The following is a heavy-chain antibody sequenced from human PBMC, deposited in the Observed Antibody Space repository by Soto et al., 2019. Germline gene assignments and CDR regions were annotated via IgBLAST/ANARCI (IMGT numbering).Heavy chain of an antibody. V-gene: IGHV1-69*01. J-gene: IGHJ4*02. CDR3: ARERVGVVPAAVRYFDF. CDR1: GGTFSSYA. D-gene: IGHD2-2*01. Sequence: QVQLVQSGAEVKKPGSSVKVSCKASGGTFSSYAISWVRQAPGQGLEWMGGIIPIFGTANYAQKFQGRVTITADESTSTADMELSSLTSEDTAVYFCARERVGVVPAAVRYFDFWGQGTLVTVSS. CDR2: IIPIFGTA.